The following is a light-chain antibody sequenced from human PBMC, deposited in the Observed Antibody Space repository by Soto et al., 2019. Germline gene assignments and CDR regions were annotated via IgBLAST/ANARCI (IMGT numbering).Light chain of an antibody. CDR3: PQYDQWLVT. V-gene: IGKV3-15*01. Sequence: EIVMTQSPATLSVSPGERVTFSCRASQSVTSNLAWYQHKPGQAPRLLISGASTGATGIPARFSGSGSGTDLTLTTYSLQSEDYAIYYCPQYDQWLVTLGGGTKVDIK. J-gene: IGKJ4*01. CDR2: GAS. CDR1: QSVTSN.